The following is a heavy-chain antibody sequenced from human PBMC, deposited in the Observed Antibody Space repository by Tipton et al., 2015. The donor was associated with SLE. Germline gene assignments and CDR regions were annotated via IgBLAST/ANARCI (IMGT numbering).Heavy chain of an antibody. J-gene: IGHJ6*03. CDR2: INPSGGST. V-gene: IGHV1-46*01. CDR1: GYTFTSYG. D-gene: IGHD2-2*01. Sequence: QSGPEVKKPGASVKVSCKASGYTFTSYGISWVRQAPGQGLEWMGIINPSGGSTSYAQKFQGRVTMTRDTSTSTVYMELSSLRSEDTAVYYCARDLGKYCSSTSCYRVDYYYYMDVWGKGTTVTVSS. CDR3: ARDLGKYCSSTSCYRVDYYYYMDV.